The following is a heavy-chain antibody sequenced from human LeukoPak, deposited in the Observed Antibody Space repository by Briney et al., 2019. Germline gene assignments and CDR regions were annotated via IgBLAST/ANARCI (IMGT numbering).Heavy chain of an antibody. CDR3: ARTLRAYDSED. CDR1: GGTFIIYT. D-gene: IGHD3-22*01. J-gene: IGHJ4*02. CDR2: IIPILGIA. V-gene: IGHV1-69*02. Sequence: GASVKVSCKASGGTFIIYTISWVRQAPGQGREWMGRIIPILGIANYAQKFQGRVTITADKSTSTAYMELSSLRSEDTAVYYCARTLRAYDSEDWGQGTLVTVSS.